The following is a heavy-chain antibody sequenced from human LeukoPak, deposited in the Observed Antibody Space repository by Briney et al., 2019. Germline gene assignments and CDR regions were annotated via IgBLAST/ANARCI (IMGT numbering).Heavy chain of an antibody. D-gene: IGHD6-13*01. CDR3: AREQSSSWGAFDI. CDR1: GFTFSSYS. CDR2: ISSSSSTI. Sequence: PGGSLRLSCAASGFTFSSYSMNWVRQAPGKGLEWVSYISSSSSTIYYADSVKGRFTISRDNAKNSLYLQMNSLRAEDTAVYYCAREQSSSWGAFDIWGQGTMVTVSS. J-gene: IGHJ3*02. V-gene: IGHV3-48*04.